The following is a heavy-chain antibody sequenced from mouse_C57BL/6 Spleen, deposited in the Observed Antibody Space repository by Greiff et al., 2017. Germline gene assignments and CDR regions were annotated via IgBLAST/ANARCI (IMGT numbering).Heavy chain of an antibody. V-gene: IGHV1-82*01. CDR2: IYPGDGDT. CDR1: GYAFSSSW. J-gene: IGHJ2*01. Sequence: VQLQQSGPELVKPGASVKISCKASGYAFSSSWMNWVKQRPGKGLEWIGRIYPGDGDTNYNGKFKGKATLTADKSSSTAYMQLSSLTSEDSAVYFCARGGGRYSNYVDYWGQGTPLTVSS. D-gene: IGHD2-5*01. CDR3: ARGGGRYSNYVDY.